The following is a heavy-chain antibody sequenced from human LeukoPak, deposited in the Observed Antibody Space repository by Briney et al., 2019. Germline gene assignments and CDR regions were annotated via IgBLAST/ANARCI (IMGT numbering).Heavy chain of an antibody. CDR3: ARVVVGATDEDFDY. CDR1: GYTFTSYG. Sequence: ASVKVSCKASGYTFTSYGISWVRQAPGQGLERMGWISAYNGNTNYAQKLQGRVTMTTDTSTSTAYMELRSLRSDDTAVYYCARVVVGATDEDFDYWGQGTLVTVSS. D-gene: IGHD1-26*01. J-gene: IGHJ4*02. CDR2: ISAYNGNT. V-gene: IGHV1-18*01.